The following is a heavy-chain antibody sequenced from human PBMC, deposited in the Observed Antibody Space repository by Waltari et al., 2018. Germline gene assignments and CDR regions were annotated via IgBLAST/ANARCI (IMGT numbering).Heavy chain of an antibody. Sequence: QVHLIPSGAEVTKPGSSMKFSCKASGGTFGSSSIAWVRQAGQGLEWLGGIIPIFGTPQYAHNFQGRVTLTADASTTTVYVELSGLRSEDTAIYYCARRNLGFAFDVWGQGTLVIVSS. CDR1: GGTFGSSS. CDR3: ARRNLGFAFDV. CDR2: IIPIFGTP. J-gene: IGHJ3*01. V-gene: IGHV1-69*12. D-gene: IGHD1-26*01.